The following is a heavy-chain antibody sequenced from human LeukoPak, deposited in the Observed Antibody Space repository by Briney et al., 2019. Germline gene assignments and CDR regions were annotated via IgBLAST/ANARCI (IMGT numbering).Heavy chain of an antibody. CDR1: GFTFSSYW. V-gene: IGHV3-7*01. CDR2: IKQDGSEK. CDR3: ARDPYSSGWPSYYYYGMDV. Sequence: GGSLRLSCAASGFTFSSYWMSWVRQAPGKGLEWVANIKQDGSEKYYVDSVKGRFAISRDNAKNSLYLQMNSLRAEDTAVYYCARDPYSSGWPSYYYYGMDVWGQGTTVTVSS. D-gene: IGHD6-19*01. J-gene: IGHJ6*02.